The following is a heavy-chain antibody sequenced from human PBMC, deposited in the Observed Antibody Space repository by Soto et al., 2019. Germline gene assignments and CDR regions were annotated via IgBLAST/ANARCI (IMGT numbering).Heavy chain of an antibody. CDR1: GGSISSYY. V-gene: IGHV4-59*01. Sequence: QVQLQESGPGLVKPSETLSLTCTVSGGSISSYYWSWIRQPPGKGLEWIGYIYYSGSTNYNPSLKSRVTISVDTSKNQFSLKLSSVTAADTAVYYCAIGGSSGWSRWFDPWGQGTLVTVSS. CDR3: AIGGSSGWSRWFDP. CDR2: IYYSGST. J-gene: IGHJ5*02. D-gene: IGHD6-19*01.